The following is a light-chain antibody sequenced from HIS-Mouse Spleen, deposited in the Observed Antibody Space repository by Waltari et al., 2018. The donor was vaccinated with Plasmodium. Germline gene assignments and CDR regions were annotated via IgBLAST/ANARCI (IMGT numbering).Light chain of an antibody. CDR2: ASS. Sequence: AIRLTQSPSSFSASPGDRVTITCRASQGISSYLAWYQQKPGKAPKLLTDASSTLQSGVPSRFSGSGSGTDYTRTISGRQSEDFVTYDCQQYYSYPRTLGGGTKVEIK. CDR1: QGISSY. J-gene: IGKJ4*01. CDR3: QQYYSYPRT. V-gene: IGKV1-8*01.